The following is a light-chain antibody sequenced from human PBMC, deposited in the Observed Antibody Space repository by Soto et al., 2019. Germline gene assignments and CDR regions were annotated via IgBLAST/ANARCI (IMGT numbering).Light chain of an antibody. V-gene: IGLV1-51*01. J-gene: IGLJ2*01. Sequence: QSVLTQPPSVSAAPGQTVTISCSGSSSNIGRNYVSWYQQLPGTAPKLLIYDNNKRPSGIPDRFSGSTSGTSATLGITGLQTGDEADYYCGTWDSSLSAGVFGGGTKLTVL. CDR2: DNN. CDR1: SSNIGRNY. CDR3: GTWDSSLSAGV.